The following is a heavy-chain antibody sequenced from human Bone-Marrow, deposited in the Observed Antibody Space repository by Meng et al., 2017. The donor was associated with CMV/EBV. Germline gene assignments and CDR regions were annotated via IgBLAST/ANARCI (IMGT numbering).Heavy chain of an antibody. V-gene: IGHV1-2*02. CDR1: GYTFTGYY. CDR3: ARVSDLWGESWFDP. D-gene: IGHD3-10*01. Sequence: ASVKVSCQASGYTFTGYYMHWVRQAPGQGLEWMGWINPNSGGTNYAQKFQGRVTMTRDTSISTAYMELSRLRSDDTAVYYCARVSDLWGESWFDPWGQGTLVTVPS. J-gene: IGHJ5*02. CDR2: INPNSGGT.